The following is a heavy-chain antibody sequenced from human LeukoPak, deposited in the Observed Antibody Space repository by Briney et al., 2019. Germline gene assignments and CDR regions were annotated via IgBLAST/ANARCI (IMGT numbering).Heavy chain of an antibody. Sequence: ASVKVSCKASRDNLTTYSCTWVRQAPGQGLEWMGWISTYKDNTNYAQKFQGRVTLTTDTSPSTAYMELRSLRSDDTAVYYCSIASLGRIGTRGTMDFWGQGTLVTVSS. D-gene: IGHD6-13*01. CDR3: SIASLGRIGTRGTMDF. CDR1: RDNLTTYS. V-gene: IGHV1-18*01. CDR2: ISTYKDNT. J-gene: IGHJ4*02.